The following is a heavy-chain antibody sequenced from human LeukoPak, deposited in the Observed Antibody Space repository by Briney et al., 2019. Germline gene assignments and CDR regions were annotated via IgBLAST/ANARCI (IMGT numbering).Heavy chain of an antibody. Sequence: SETLSLTCAVYGGSFSGYYWSWIRQPPGKGLEWIGEINHSGSTNYNPSLKGRVTISVDTSKNQFSLKLSSVTAADTAVYYCARSRARIYYGSGSYYDYWGQGTLVTVSS. V-gene: IGHV4-34*01. CDR1: GGSFSGYY. CDR3: ARSRARIYYGSGSYYDY. J-gene: IGHJ4*02. D-gene: IGHD3-10*01. CDR2: INHSGST.